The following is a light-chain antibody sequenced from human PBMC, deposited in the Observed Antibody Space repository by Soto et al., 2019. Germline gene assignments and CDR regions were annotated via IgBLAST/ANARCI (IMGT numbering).Light chain of an antibody. CDR2: GAS. V-gene: IGKV3-20*01. Sequence: EIVLTQSPGTLSLSPGERATLSCRASQSISSSYLAWYQQKPGQAPRLLVSGASSRATGIPDRFSGSGSGTDFTLTISRLEPEYLAVYFCQQYGSSPWTFGQGTKVEIK. J-gene: IGKJ1*01. CDR1: QSISSSY. CDR3: QQYGSSPWT.